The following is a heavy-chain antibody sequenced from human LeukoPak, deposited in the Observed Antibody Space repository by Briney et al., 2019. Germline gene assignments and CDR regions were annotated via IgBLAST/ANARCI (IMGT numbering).Heavy chain of an antibody. D-gene: IGHD7-27*01. CDR2: ISGSGGST. J-gene: IGHJ4*02. CDR1: GFTLSSYA. Sequence: GGSLRLSCAASGFTLSSYAMSWVRQAPGKGLEWVSAISGSGGSTYYADSVKGRFTISRDNSRDTLYLQINSLRAEDTAVYYCAKDLGESSDYWGQGALVTVSS. CDR3: AKDLGESSDY. V-gene: IGHV3-23*01.